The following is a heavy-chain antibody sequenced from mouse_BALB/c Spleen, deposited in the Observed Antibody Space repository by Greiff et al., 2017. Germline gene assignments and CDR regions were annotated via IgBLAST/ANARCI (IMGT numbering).Heavy chain of an antibody. CDR1: GYTFTSYN. Sequence: QVQLQQPGAELVKPGASVKMSCKASGYTFTSYNMHWVKQTPGQGLEWIGAIYPGNGDTSYNQKFKGKATLTADKSSSTAYMQLSSLTSEDSAVYYCARRDDRYWYFDVWGAGTTVTVSS. CDR3: ARRDDRYWYFDV. J-gene: IGHJ1*01. V-gene: IGHV1-12*01. CDR2: IYPGNGDT.